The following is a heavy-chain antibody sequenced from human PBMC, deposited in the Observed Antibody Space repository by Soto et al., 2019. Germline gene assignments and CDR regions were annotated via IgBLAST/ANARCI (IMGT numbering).Heavy chain of an antibody. V-gene: IGHV5-51*01. CDR2: IYPGDSDT. J-gene: IGHJ6*02. CDR1: GYGFTSYW. CDR3: ARHRARIAAPYYYYYGMDV. Sequence: PGESLKISCKGSGYGFTSYWIGWVRQMPGKGLEWMGIIYPGDSDTRYSPSFQGQVTISADKSISTAYLQWSSLKASDTAMYYCARHRARIAAPYYYYYGMDVWGQGTTVTVSS. D-gene: IGHD6-6*01.